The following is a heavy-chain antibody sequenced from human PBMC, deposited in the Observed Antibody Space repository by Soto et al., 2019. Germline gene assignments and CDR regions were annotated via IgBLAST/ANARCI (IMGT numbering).Heavy chain of an antibody. V-gene: IGHV3-23*04. J-gene: IGHJ4*02. D-gene: IGHD3-10*01. CDR3: AKQRAGFGSGSDTYYFDY. CDR2: ISGSGGTT. Sequence: VQLVESGGGVVQPGRSLRLSCAVSGFTFSSNAMSWVRQAPGKGLEWVSAISGSGGTTYYADSVKGRFAVSRDNSNNTLYLQMNSLRAEDTAVYYCAKQRAGFGSGSDTYYFDYWGQGTLVTVSS. CDR1: GFTFSSNA.